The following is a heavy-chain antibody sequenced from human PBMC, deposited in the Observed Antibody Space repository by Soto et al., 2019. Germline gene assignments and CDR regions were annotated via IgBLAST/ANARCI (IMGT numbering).Heavy chain of an antibody. CDR1: GGSISSSNW. D-gene: IGHD3-22*01. CDR3: ARVFLHYYDSSGSYGFDY. J-gene: IGHJ4*02. V-gene: IGHV4-4*02. Sequence: QVQLQESGPGLVKPSGTLSLTCAVSGGSISSSNWWSWVRQPPGKGLEWIGEIYHGGSTNYNPSLKSRVTISVDKSKNQFSLKLSSVTAADTAVYYCARVFLHYYDSSGSYGFDYWGQGTLVTVSS. CDR2: IYHGGST.